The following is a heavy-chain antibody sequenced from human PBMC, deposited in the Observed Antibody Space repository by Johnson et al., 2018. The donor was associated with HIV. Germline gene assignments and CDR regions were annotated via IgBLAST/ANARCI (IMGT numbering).Heavy chain of an antibody. CDR2: IYSGGST. J-gene: IGHJ3*02. D-gene: IGHD3-3*01. V-gene: IGHV3-66*01. Sequence: VQLVESGGGLVQPGGSLRLSCAASGFTVSSNYMSWVRQAPGKGLEWGPVIYSGGSTYYADSVKGRFTISSEAAKNSLYLQMNSLRAGDTAVYYCARGGSRTTIFGVDINMGAFDIWGQGTMVTVSS. CDR3: ARGGSRTTIFGVDINMGAFDI. CDR1: GFTVSSNY.